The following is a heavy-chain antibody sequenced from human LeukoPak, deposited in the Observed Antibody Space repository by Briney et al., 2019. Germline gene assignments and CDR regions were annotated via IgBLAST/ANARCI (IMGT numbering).Heavy chain of an antibody. CDR3: AKGHCISSTCYVYYFDY. J-gene: IGHJ4*02. CDR2: ISGSGGNT. D-gene: IGHD2-15*01. Sequence: GGSLRLSCAASGLIFSTYAMSWVRQAPGKGLEWVSAISGSGGNTYYADSVKGRFTISRDNSKNTVNLQMNSLRAEDTAIYYCAKGHCISSTCYVYYFDYWGQGTLVTVSS. V-gene: IGHV3-23*01. CDR1: GLIFSTYA.